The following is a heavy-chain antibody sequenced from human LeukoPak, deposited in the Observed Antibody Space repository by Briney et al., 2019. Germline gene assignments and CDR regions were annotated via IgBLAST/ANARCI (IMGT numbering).Heavy chain of an antibody. CDR2: ISSSSSYI. J-gene: IGHJ4*02. V-gene: IGHV3-21*01. CDR3: VVLHPNYYSDY. D-gene: IGHD3-10*02. Sequence: GGSLRLSCAASGFTFSSYSMNWVRQAPGKGLEWVSSISSSSSYIYYADSVKGRFTISRDNAKNSLYLQMNSLRAEDTAVYYCVVLHPNYYSDYWGQGTLVTVSS. CDR1: GFTFSSYS.